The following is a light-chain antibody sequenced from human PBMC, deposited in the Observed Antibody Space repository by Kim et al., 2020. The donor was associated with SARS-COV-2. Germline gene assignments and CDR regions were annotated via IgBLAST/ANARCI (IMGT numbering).Light chain of an antibody. CDR1: ESVLHSSNNKNY. V-gene: IGKV4-1*01. Sequence: KPPINCQSRESVLHSSNNKNYRAWYQQKPGQPPKLLIYWASTRESGVPDRLSGSGSRTDFTLTISSLQAEGVAVYSCQQYYTPPYTFGQGTKLEF. CDR3: QQYYTPPYT. CDR2: WAS. J-gene: IGKJ2*01.